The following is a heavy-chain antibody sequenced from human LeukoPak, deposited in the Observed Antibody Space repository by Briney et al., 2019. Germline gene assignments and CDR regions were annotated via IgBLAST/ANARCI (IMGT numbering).Heavy chain of an antibody. CDR2: IHYSGTT. CDR1: GGSISTYY. J-gene: IGHJ4*02. CDR3: AKDSAGGVVFFDY. Sequence: SETLSLTCTVSGGSISTYYWSWIRQPPGKGLEWIGYIHYSGTTNYNPSLKNRVTISLDTSKNQFSLNLSSVTAADTAVYYCAKDSAGGVVFFDYWGQGTLVTVSS. D-gene: IGHD3-16*01. V-gene: IGHV4-59*12.